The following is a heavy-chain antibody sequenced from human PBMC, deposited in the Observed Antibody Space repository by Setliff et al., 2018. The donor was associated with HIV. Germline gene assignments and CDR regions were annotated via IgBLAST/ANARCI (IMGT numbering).Heavy chain of an antibody. CDR2: IYHSGST. D-gene: IGHD4-4*01. CDR3: ARARGNTYYYYYMDV. Sequence: PSETLSLTCTVSGGSISSGVYYWSWIRLHPGKGLEWIGYIYHSGSTYYNPSLKSRITISLDMSKNQFSLKLTSVTAADTAVYYCARARGNTYYYYYMDVWGKGTTVTVSS. J-gene: IGHJ6*03. CDR1: GGSISSGVYY. V-gene: IGHV4-31*03.